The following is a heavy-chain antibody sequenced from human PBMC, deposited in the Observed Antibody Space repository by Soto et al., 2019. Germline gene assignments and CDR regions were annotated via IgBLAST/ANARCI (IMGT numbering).Heavy chain of an antibody. D-gene: IGHD3-16*01. V-gene: IGHV1-69*08. J-gene: IGHJ4*02. CDR2: IIPILGIA. CDR3: ARDLGADSRRGYYFDY. CDR1: GGTFSSYT. Sequence: QVQLVQSGAEVKKPGSSVKVSCKASGGTFSSYTISWVRQAPGQGLEWMGRIIPILGIANYAQKFRGRVTITADKSTSTAYMELSSLRSEDTAVYYCARDLGADSRRGYYFDYWGQGTLVTVSS.